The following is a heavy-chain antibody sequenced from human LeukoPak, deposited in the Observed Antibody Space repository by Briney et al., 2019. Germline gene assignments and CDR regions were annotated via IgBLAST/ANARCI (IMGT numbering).Heavy chain of an antibody. Sequence: PSETLSLTCTVSGGSISSSSYYWGWIRQPPGTGLEWIGSIYYSGSTYYNPSLKSRVTISVDTSKNQFSLKLSSVTAADTAVYYCARALALSPGIAAAGTRWYFDLWGRGTLVTVSS. CDR3: ARALALSPGIAAAGTRWYFDL. CDR1: GGSISSSSYY. CDR2: IYYSGST. J-gene: IGHJ2*01. D-gene: IGHD6-13*01. V-gene: IGHV4-39*01.